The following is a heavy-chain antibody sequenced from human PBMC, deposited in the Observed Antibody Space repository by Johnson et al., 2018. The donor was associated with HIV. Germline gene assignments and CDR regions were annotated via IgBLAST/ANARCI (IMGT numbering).Heavy chain of an antibody. CDR1: GFSFSSYW. V-gene: IGHV3-7*01. CDR3: AKGGARTEAGQPRGDAFDI. CDR2: IKQDGSEK. J-gene: IGHJ3*02. D-gene: IGHD6-13*01. Sequence: VQLVESGGGVVQPGGSLRLSCAASGFSFSSYWMSWVRQAPGKGLEWVANIKQDGSEKYYADSVKGRFTISRDNSKNTLYLQLNSLRAEDTAVYYCAKGGARTEAGQPRGDAFDIWGQGTMVTVSS.